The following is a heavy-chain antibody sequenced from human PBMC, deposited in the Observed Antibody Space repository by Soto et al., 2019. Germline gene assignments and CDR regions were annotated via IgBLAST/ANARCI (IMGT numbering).Heavy chain of an antibody. D-gene: IGHD3-9*01. J-gene: IGHJ4*02. V-gene: IGHV3-23*01. CDR1: GFAFRNYG. CDR3: AKDTFDVPPGFDY. Sequence: EVQLLGSGGGLVHPGGSLRLSCAASGFAFRNYGMSWVRQARGRGLKWVSTISGSGGSTYYADSVKGRFTSSRDNSKNTLYLQMNSLRAEDTAIYYCAKDTFDVPPGFDYWGQGTLVTVSS. CDR2: ISGSGGST.